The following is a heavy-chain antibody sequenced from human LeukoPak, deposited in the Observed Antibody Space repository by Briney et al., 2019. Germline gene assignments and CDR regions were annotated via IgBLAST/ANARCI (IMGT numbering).Heavy chain of an antibody. Sequence: PSETLSLTCTVSGGSISSYYWSWIRQPPGKGLEWIGYIYYSGSTNYNPSLKSRVTISVDTSKNQFSLKLSSVTAADTAVYYCARRAAGTFDYWGQGTLVTVSS. CDR2: IYYSGST. J-gene: IGHJ4*02. D-gene: IGHD6-13*01. CDR3: ARRAAGTFDY. CDR1: GGSISSYY. V-gene: IGHV4-59*01.